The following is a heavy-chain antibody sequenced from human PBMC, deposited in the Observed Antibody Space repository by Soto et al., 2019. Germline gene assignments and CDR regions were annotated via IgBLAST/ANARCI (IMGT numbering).Heavy chain of an antibody. CDR1: GSTLRGYD. CDR2: IGSACDT. CDR3: TRKTPTNGMDV. D-gene: IGHD2-15*01. J-gene: IGHJ6*01. V-gene: IGHV3-13*01. Sequence: GGSLTLSSASSGSTLRGYDIHWVRQATGKGLEWVSGIGSACDTYYEDTVKGRFTISRENAKNSLYLQMNSVRVGETAVYYCTRKTPTNGMDVWGQGTTVTVSS.